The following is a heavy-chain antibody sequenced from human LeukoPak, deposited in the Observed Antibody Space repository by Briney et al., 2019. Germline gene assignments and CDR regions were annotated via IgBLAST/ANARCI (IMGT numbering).Heavy chain of an antibody. D-gene: IGHD1-26*01. CDR3: AHTISGSYIGIDC. CDR1: GGSISSSDYH. CDR2: ISYSGTT. V-gene: IGHV4-39*01. J-gene: IGHJ4*02. Sequence: SETLSLTCSVSGGSISSSDYHWGWIRQFPGKGLEWIGSISYSGTTYHNPSLKSRVTISVDTTKNQVSLKLSTVTAADTAVYYCAHTISGSYIGIDCWGQGTLVTVSS.